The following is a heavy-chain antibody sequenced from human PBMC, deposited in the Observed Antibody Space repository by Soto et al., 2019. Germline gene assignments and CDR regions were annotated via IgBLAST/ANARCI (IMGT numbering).Heavy chain of an antibody. Sequence: QVQLVESGGGVVQPGRSLRLSCAASGFTFSAYAMHWVRQAPGKGLEWVAVISDDGSSKYYADSVKGRFTISRDISKNTLYLQMNSLRAEYTAVYFCARYRVYRSSSDYSYYYAMDVWCQGTTVTVSS. D-gene: IGHD6-6*01. CDR1: GFTFSAYA. J-gene: IGHJ6*02. V-gene: IGHV3-30-3*01. CDR2: ISDDGSSK. CDR3: ARYRVYRSSSDYSYYYAMDV.